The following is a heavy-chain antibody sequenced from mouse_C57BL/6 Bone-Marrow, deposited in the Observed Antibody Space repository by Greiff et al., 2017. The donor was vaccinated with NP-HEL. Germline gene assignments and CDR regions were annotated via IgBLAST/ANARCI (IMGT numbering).Heavy chain of an antibody. CDR1: GFTFSSYG. CDR2: ISSGGSYT. V-gene: IGHV5-6*01. Sequence: EVKLMESGGDLVKPGGSLKLSCAASGFTFSSYGMSWVRQTPDKRLEWVATISSGGSYTYYPDSVKGRFTISRDNAKNTLYLQMSSLKSEDTAMYYCARPLIYDGYSVFDVWGTGTTVTVSS. J-gene: IGHJ1*03. CDR3: ARPLIYDGYSVFDV. D-gene: IGHD2-3*01.